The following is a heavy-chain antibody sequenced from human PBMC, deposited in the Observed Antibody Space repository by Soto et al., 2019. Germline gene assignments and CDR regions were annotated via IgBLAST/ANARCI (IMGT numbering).Heavy chain of an antibody. CDR2: IYYSGST. V-gene: IGHV4-59*01. CDR1: GASISTYY. Sequence: SETLSLTCTVSGASISTYYWSWIRQPQGKGLEWSGYIYYSGSTSYNPSLKSRVTISVDTSKNQFSLKLRSVTAADTAVYCCASDRSSGWDQGYDMDVWGQGTTVTVSS. CDR3: ASDRSSGWDQGYDMDV. D-gene: IGHD6-19*01. J-gene: IGHJ6*02.